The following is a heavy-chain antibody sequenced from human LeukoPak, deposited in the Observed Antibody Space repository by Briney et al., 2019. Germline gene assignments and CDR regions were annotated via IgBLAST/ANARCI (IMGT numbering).Heavy chain of an antibody. CDR3: AKSDGYGLIDY. CDR2: IFYSGTT. CDR1: GDSISNSRYY. Sequence: SQTLSLTCTVSGDSISNSRYYWGWIRQPPGKGLEWIGYIFYSGTTYYSPSLKSRVTISIDTSKNQFSLRLNSVTAADTAMYYCAKSDGYGLIDYWGQGTLVTVSS. D-gene: IGHD2-21*02. V-gene: IGHV4-39*01. J-gene: IGHJ4*02.